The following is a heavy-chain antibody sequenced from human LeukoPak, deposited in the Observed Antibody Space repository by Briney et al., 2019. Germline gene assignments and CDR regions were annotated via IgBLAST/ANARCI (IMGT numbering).Heavy chain of an antibody. V-gene: IGHV5-51*01. Sequence: RGESLKISCKVSGYTFTHNWIGWVRQKPGRGLEWLGVIFPADSNTAYNSSFRGQVTTSVDKSIDTAYLQWGSLKASDSAIYYCARHRATGTWSDFDYWGQGTVVTVSS. D-gene: IGHD1-14*01. J-gene: IGHJ4*02. CDR3: ARHRATGTWSDFDY. CDR2: IFPADSNT. CDR1: GYTFTHNW.